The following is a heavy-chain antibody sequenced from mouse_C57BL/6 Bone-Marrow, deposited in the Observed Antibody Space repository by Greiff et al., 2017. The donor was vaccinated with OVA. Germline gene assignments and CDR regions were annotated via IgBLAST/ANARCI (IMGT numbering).Heavy chain of an antibody. CDR2: INPNNGGT. Sequence: EVQLQQSGPELVKPGASVKISCKASGYTFTDYYMNWVKQSHGKSLEWIGDINPNNGGTSYNQKFKGKATLTVDKSSSTAYMELRSLTSEDSAVYYCAITTVVDYYFDYWGQGTTLTVSS. J-gene: IGHJ2*01. V-gene: IGHV1-26*01. D-gene: IGHD1-1*01. CDR1: GYTFTDYY. CDR3: AITTVVDYYFDY.